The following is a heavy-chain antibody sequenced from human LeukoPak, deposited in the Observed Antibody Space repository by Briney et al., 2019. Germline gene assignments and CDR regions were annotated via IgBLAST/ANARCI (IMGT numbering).Heavy chain of an antibody. Sequence: SVTVSCTASGGTFSSYAISWVRQAPGQGLEWMGGIIPIFGTANYAQKFQGRVTITADESTSTAYMELSSLRSEDTAVYYCARDRGYSYGSYFDYWGQGTLVTVSS. CDR3: ARDRGYSYGSYFDY. D-gene: IGHD5-18*01. V-gene: IGHV1-69*13. CDR1: GGTFSSYA. J-gene: IGHJ4*02. CDR2: IIPIFGTA.